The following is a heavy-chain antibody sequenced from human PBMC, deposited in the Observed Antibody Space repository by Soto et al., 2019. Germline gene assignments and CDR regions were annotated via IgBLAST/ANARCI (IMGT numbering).Heavy chain of an antibody. CDR3: ATTVTSNDY. J-gene: IGHJ4*02. D-gene: IGHD4-17*01. V-gene: IGHV3-53*01. CDR1: GLTVRSGSNY. Sequence: ETLSLTCPVSGLTVRSGSNYMSWVRKAPGKGLEWVSVIYSGGSTYYADSVKGRFTISRDNSKNTLYLQMNSLRAEDTAVYYCATTVTSNDYWGQGTLVTVSS. CDR2: IYSGGST.